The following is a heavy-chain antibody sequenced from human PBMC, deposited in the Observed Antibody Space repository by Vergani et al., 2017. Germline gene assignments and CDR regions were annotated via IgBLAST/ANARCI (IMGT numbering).Heavy chain of an antibody. CDR3: ARGVYGDCYFDY. V-gene: IGHV4-39*07. CDR2: IDYSGST. J-gene: IGHJ4*02. CDR1: GGSISSSSYY. D-gene: IGHD4-17*01. Sequence: QLQLQESGPGLVKPSETLSLTCTVSGGSISSSSYYWGWIRQPPGKGLEWIGSIDYSGSTYYNPSLKSRVTISVDTSKTQFSLKLSSVTAADTAVYYCARGVYGDCYFDYWGQGTLVTVSS.